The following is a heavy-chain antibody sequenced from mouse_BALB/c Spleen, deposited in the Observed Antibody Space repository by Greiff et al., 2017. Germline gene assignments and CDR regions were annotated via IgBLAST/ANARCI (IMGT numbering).Heavy chain of an antibody. CDR3: ASAGFHYGSRFLAY. CDR2: IYPDDGST. Sequence: LQQSGPELVKPGALVKISCKASGYTFTSYDINWVKQRPGQGLEWIGWIYPDDGSTRYNEKFKGKATLTADKSSSTAYMQLSSLTSENSAVYFYASAGFHYGSRFLAYWGQGTLVTVSA. CDR1: GYTFTSYD. J-gene: IGHJ3*01. D-gene: IGHD1-1*01. V-gene: IGHV1S33*01.